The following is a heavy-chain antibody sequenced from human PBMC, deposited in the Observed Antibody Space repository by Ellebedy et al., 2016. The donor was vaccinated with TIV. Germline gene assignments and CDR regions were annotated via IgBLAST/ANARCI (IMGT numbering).Heavy chain of an antibody. J-gene: IGHJ4*02. Sequence: MPSETLSLTCAVSGGSISSSNWWSWVRQPPGKGLEWIGEIDHSGRTNYNPSLKSRVTIAVAASKNQFSLKLSSVTAADTAVYYCARQGHSSGWYVGEYYFDYWGQGTLVTVSS. V-gene: IGHV4-4*02. D-gene: IGHD6-19*01. CDR2: IDHSGRT. CDR3: ARQGHSSGWYVGEYYFDY. CDR1: GGSISSSNW.